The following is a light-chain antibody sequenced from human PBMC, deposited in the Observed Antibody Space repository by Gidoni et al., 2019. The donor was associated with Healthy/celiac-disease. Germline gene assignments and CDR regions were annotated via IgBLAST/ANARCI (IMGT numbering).Light chain of an antibody. V-gene: IGLV4-69*01. CDR2: LNSDGSH. J-gene: IGLJ2*01. CDR3: QTWGTGIRV. CDR1: SGHSSYA. Sequence: QLVLTQSPSASASLGASVKLTCTLSSGHSSYASAWNQQQPEKGPRYLMKLNSDGSHSKGDGIPDRFSGSSSGAERYLTISSLQSEDEADYYCQTWGTGIRVFGGGTKLTVL.